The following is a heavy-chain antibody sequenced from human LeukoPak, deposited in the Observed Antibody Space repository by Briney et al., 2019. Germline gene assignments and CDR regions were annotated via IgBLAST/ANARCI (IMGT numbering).Heavy chain of an antibody. Sequence: PSETLSLTCAVYGGSFSGYYWSWIRQPPGKGLEWIGEINHSGSTNYNPSLKSRVTISVDTSKNQFSLKLSSVTAADTAVYYCARGGFDYYYGMDVWGQGTTVTVSS. V-gene: IGHV4-34*01. CDR2: INHSGST. CDR3: ARGGFDYYYGMDV. CDR1: GGSFSGYY. D-gene: IGHD3-16*01. J-gene: IGHJ6*02.